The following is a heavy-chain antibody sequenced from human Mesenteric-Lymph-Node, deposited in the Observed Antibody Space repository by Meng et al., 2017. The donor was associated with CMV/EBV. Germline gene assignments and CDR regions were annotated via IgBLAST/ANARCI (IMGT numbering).Heavy chain of an antibody. CDR3: VRETEKKFDY. CDR1: GYIVTDYA. Sequence: NVSCKASGYIVTDYAMQWVRQAPGQRLEWMGWINGGNGNTKYSQKFQDRVTVTRDTSANTVYMELSSLRSEDTAVYYCVRETEKKFDYWGQGTLVTVSS. CDR2: INGGNGNT. J-gene: IGHJ4*02. V-gene: IGHV1-3*01. D-gene: IGHD2-21*02.